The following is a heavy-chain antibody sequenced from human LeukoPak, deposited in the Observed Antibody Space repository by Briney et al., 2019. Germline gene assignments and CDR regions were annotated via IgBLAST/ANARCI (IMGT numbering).Heavy chain of an antibody. CDR1: GGSFSGYY. V-gene: IGHV4-34*01. Sequence: SETLSLTCAVYGGSFSGYYWSWIRQPPGKGLEWIGEINHSGSTNYNPSLKSRVTISVDTSKNQLSLKLSSVTAADTAVYYCARRGSGSYRRIPFDYWGQGTLVTVSS. J-gene: IGHJ4*02. CDR3: ARRGSGSYRRIPFDY. CDR2: INHSGST. D-gene: IGHD3-10*01.